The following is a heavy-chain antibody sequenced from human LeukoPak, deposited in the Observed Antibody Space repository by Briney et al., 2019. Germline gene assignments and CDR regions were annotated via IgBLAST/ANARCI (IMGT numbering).Heavy chain of an antibody. V-gene: IGHV1-58*01. J-gene: IGHJ6*02. Sequence: SVKVSCKASGFTFTSSAVQWVRRARGQRLEWIGWIVVGSGNANYAQKFQERVTITRDMSTSTAYMELSSLRSEDTAVYYCARDTPNVWNSYYYGMDVWGQGTTVTVSS. D-gene: IGHD1/OR15-1a*01. CDR1: GFTFTSSA. CDR3: ARDTPNVWNSYYYGMDV. CDR2: IVVGSGNA.